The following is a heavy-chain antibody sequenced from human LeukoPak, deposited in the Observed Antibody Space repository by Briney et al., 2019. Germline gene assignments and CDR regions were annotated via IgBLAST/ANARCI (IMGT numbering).Heavy chain of an antibody. D-gene: IGHD3-16*01. J-gene: IGHJ6*03. CDR3: ARGYGGIYYYYMDV. CDR1: GGSISSGSYY. V-gene: IGHV4-61*02. CDR2: IYTSGST. Sequence: PSQTLSLTCTVSGGSISSGSYYWSWIRQPAGKGLEWIGRIYTSGSTNYNPSLKSRVTISVDTSKNQFSLKVSSVTAADTAVYYCARGYGGIYYYYMDVWGKGTTVTVSS.